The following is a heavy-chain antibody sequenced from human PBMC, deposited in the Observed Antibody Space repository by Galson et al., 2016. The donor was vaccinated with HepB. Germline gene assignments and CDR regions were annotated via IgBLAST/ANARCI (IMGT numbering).Heavy chain of an antibody. CDR2: IKSEIDGGSS. V-gene: IGHV3-15*01. Sequence: SLRLSCAASGLTFSNAWMSWVRQSPGKGLEWVGRIKSEIDGGSSDYAATVKGRFSIYRDDSKNTVHLQMNSLKTEDTAVYYCSTRKDYSIYDLEYYYYYGIEVWGQGTTVTVSS. CDR1: GLTFSNAW. CDR3: STRKDYSIYDLEYYYYYGIEV. J-gene: IGHJ6*02. D-gene: IGHD4-11*01.